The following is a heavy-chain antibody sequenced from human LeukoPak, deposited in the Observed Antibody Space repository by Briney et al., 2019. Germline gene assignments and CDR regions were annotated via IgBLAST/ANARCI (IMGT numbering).Heavy chain of an antibody. D-gene: IGHD3-22*01. Sequence: GGSLRLSCAASGFTFSSYSMNWVRQAPGKGLEWVSSISSSSSYKYYADSVKGRFTISRDNAKNSLYLQMNSLRAEDTAVYYCARGGDYYDYDYWGQGTLVTVSS. CDR2: ISSSSSYK. CDR1: GFTFSSYS. V-gene: IGHV3-21*01. CDR3: ARGGDYYDYDY. J-gene: IGHJ4*02.